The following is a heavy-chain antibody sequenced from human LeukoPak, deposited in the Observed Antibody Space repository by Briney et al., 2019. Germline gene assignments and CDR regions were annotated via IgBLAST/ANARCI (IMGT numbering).Heavy chain of an antibody. CDR1: GFTFSSYG. Sequence: GGSLRLSCAAPGFTFSSYGMHWVRQAPGKGLEWVAFIRYDGSNKYYADSVKGRFTISRDNSKNTLYLQMNSLRAEDTAVYYCAKDSLGYCSSTSCSYFDYWGQGTLVTVSS. J-gene: IGHJ4*02. CDR2: IRYDGSNK. CDR3: AKDSLGYCSSTSCSYFDY. V-gene: IGHV3-30*02. D-gene: IGHD2-2*01.